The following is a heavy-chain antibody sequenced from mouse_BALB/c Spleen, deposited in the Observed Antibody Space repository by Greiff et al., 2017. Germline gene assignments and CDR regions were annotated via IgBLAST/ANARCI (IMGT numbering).Heavy chain of an antibody. CDR2: ISSGGSYT. Sequence: EVQRVESGGGLVKPGGSLKLSCAASGVTFSSYAMSWVRQTPEKRLEWVATISSGGSYTYYPDSVKGRFTISRDNAKNTLYLQMSSLRSEDTAMYYCAREEDDYGAWFAYWGQGTLVTVSA. J-gene: IGHJ3*01. CDR1: GVTFSSYA. CDR3: AREEDDYGAWFAY. D-gene: IGHD2-4*01. V-gene: IGHV5-9-3*01.